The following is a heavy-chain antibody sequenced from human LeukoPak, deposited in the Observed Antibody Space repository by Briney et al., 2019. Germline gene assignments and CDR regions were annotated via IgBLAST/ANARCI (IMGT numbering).Heavy chain of an antibody. V-gene: IGHV4-34*01. J-gene: IGHJ4*02. D-gene: IGHD1-26*01. CDR2: INHSGSV. CDR3: AFTTGSYYLDS. Sequence: SETLSLTRVVYGGSFSGHYWSWIRQPPGKGLEWIGEINHSGSVNYNPSLKSRVTVSVDTSKNQFSLELNSVTAADTAVYYCAFTTGSYYLDSWGQGTLVTVSS. CDR1: GGSFSGHY.